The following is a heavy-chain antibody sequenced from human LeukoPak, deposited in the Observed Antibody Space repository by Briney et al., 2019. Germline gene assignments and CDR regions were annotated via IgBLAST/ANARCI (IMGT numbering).Heavy chain of an antibody. CDR3: ARDSGPPLFDY. J-gene: IGHJ4*02. CDR1: GFTFSSYA. CDR2: ISGSGGST. V-gene: IGHV3-23*01. Sequence: GGSLRLSCAASGFTFSSYAMSWVRQAPGKGLEWVSAISGSGGSTYYADSVKGRFTISRDNAQNLLYLQMNSLTSDDTAVYYCARDSGPPLFDYWGQGTLVTVSS.